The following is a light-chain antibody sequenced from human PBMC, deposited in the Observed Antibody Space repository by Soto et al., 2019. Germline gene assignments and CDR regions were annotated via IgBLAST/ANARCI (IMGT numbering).Light chain of an antibody. V-gene: IGKV1-27*01. CDR3: QKYNSAPLT. J-gene: IGKJ4*01. Sequence: DVQMTQSPSSLSAFVGDRVTITCRASQGIARYLAWFQQKPGKVPKLLIYATSTLQSGVPSRFSGSGSGTDFTLTINSLQPEDVGTYYCQKYNSAPLTFGGGTKV. CDR2: ATS. CDR1: QGIARY.